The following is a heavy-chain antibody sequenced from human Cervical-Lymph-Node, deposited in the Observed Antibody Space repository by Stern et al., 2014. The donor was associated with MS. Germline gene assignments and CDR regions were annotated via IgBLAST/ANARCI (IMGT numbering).Heavy chain of an antibody. Sequence: EMQLVESGGGLVKPGGSLRLSCAASGFTFSSYSMNWVRQAPGKGLEWVSSLSSSGSYISYADSVKGRFTKSRDNAKNSLYLQMNSLRAEDTAVYYCARDGSGSYYHGYYFDYWGQGTLVTVSS. V-gene: IGHV3-21*01. CDR1: GFTFSSYS. D-gene: IGHD1-26*01. CDR3: ARDGSGSYYHGYYFDY. J-gene: IGHJ4*02. CDR2: LSSSGSYI.